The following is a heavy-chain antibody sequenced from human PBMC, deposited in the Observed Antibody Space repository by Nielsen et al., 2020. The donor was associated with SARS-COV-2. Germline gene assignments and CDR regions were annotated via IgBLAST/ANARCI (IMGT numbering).Heavy chain of an antibody. CDR3: ANGLSS. Sequence: GESLKISCAASGFTFSSYWMSWVRQAPGKGLEWVANIKQDGSEKYYVDSVKGRFTISRDNAKNSLYLQMNSLRAEDTALYYCANGLSSWGQGTMVTVSS. J-gene: IGHJ3*01. V-gene: IGHV3-7*03. D-gene: IGHD3-16*02. CDR2: IKQDGSEK. CDR1: GFTFSSYW.